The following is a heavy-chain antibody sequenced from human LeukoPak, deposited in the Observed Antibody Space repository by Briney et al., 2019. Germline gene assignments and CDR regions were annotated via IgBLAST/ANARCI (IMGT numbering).Heavy chain of an antibody. J-gene: IGHJ4*02. Sequence: SETLSLTCAVYGGSFSGYYWSWIRQPPGKGLEWIGEINHSGSTNYNPSLKSRVTISVDTSKNQFSLKLSSVTAADTAVYYCAGIPGGVAARYFNYWGQGTLVTVSS. CDR3: AGIPGGVAARYFNY. CDR1: GGSFSGYY. CDR2: INHSGST. V-gene: IGHV4-34*01. D-gene: IGHD6-6*01.